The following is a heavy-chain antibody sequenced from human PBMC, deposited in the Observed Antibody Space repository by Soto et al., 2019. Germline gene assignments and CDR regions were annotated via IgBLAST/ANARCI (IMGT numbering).Heavy chain of an antibody. CDR1: GFTFSSYA. CDR3: ARGEGYFDS. D-gene: IGHD1-26*01. V-gene: IGHV3-30-3*01. CDR2: ISYDGTNK. J-gene: IGHJ4*02. Sequence: QVQLVESGGGVVQPGRSLRLSCAASGFTFSSYAMDWVRQAPGKGLEWVAFISYDGTNKYYPDSVNGRFTISRDNSKNTPYLQMNSLRTEDTAVYYCARGEGYFDSWGQGTLVTVSS.